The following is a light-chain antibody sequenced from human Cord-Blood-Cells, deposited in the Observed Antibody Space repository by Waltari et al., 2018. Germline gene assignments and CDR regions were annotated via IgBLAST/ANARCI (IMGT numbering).Light chain of an antibody. CDR2: DAS. CDR3: QQYDNLPLT. J-gene: IGKJ4*01. V-gene: IGKV1-33*01. CDR1: QDISNY. Sequence: DIQMTQSPSSLSASVGDRVTITCQASQDISNYLNWYQQKPGKAPKLLIYDASKLETGLPSRFSGSGSGTDFTFTISSLQPEDIETYYCQQYDNLPLTFGGGTKVEIK.